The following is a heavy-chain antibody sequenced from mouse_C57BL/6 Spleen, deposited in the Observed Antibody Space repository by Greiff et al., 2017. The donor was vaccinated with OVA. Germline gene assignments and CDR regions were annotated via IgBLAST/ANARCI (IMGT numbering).Heavy chain of an antibody. D-gene: IGHD1-1*01. CDR3: ARLTPYYGSSYGYFDV. V-gene: IGHV5-17*01. Sequence: EVKVVESGGGLVKPGGSLKLSCAASGFTFSDYGMHWVRQAPEKGLEWVAYISSGSSTIYYADTVKGRFTISRDNAKNTLFLQMTSLRSEDTAMYYCARLTPYYGSSYGYFDVWGTGTTVTVSS. CDR1: GFTFSDYG. J-gene: IGHJ1*03. CDR2: ISSGSSTI.